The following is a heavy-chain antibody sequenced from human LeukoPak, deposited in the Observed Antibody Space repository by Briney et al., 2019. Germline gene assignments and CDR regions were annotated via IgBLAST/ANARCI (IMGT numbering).Heavy chain of an antibody. J-gene: IGHJ4*02. CDR3: ARGTVFNYDFWSGHDY. Sequence: GGSLRLSCAASGFTFSSYAMHWVRQAPGKGLEWVAVISYDGSNKYYADSVKGRFTISRDNSKNTLYLQMNSLRAEDTAVYYCARGTVFNYDFWSGHDYWGQGTLVTVSS. D-gene: IGHD3-3*01. CDR1: GFTFSSYA. V-gene: IGHV3-30-3*01. CDR2: ISYDGSNK.